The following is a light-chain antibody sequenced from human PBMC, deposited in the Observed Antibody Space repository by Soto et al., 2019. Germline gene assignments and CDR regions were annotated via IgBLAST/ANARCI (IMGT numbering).Light chain of an antibody. Sequence: QSVLTQPPSVSGTPGQGVTISCSGGSSNIATNYVYWYQLLPGTDPNLVIFSNTIRPPRVPDRFSGSKSGASASLVISGLRSEDEADYFCASWDDTLFGWVFGGGTKLTVL. CDR3: ASWDDTLFGWV. V-gene: IGLV1-47*02. J-gene: IGLJ3*02. CDR2: SNT. CDR1: SSNIATNY.